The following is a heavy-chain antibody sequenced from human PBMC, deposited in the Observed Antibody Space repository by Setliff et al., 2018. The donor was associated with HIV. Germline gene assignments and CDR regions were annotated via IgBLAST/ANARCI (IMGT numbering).Heavy chain of an antibody. D-gene: IGHD3-16*01. CDR1: GYTFTGYA. J-gene: IGHJ4*02. Sequence: ASVKVSCKASGYTFTGYAMHWVRQAPGQRLEWMGWIHAGNGYTKYSQKFQGRVTFTRDTSASAAYMDLSSLRSEDTAVYYCARIWGIPPLYYFDYWGPGTLVTVSS. V-gene: IGHV1-3*01. CDR3: ARIWGIPPLYYFDY. CDR2: IHAGNGYT.